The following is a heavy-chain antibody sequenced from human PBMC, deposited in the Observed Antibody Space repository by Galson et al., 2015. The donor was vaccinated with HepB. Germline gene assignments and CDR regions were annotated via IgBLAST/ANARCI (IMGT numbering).Heavy chain of an antibody. J-gene: IGHJ4*02. V-gene: IGHV4-38-2*02. D-gene: IGHD3-10*01. CDR3: ARDGFRGVVFY. CDR1: GFSISSGYH. Sequence: TLSLTCPVSGFSISSGYHWGWIRQPPGKGLEWIGSTYHIGTTDYNPSLKSRVTISVDTSKNQVSLNLRSVTAADTAVYYCARDGFRGVVFYWGQGTLVTVSS. CDR2: TYHIGTT.